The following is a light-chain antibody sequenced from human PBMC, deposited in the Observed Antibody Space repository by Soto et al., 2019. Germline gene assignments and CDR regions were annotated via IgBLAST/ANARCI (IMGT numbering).Light chain of an antibody. J-gene: IGLJ1*01. V-gene: IGLV2-14*03. CDR1: ISDVGGYDY. CDR3: TSYTARRIYV. Sequence: QSALTQPSSVSGSPGQSITISCTGTISDVGGYDYVSWYQQHPGKAPKLLIYDVSNRPSGVSTRFSGSKSGNTASLTISGLQAEDEGDYYCTSYTARRIYVFGSGTKVTVL. CDR2: DVS.